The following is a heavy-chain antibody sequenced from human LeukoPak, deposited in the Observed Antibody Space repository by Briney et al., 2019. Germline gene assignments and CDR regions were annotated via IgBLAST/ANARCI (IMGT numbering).Heavy chain of an antibody. CDR2: IHYTEST. CDR1: GGSINSGNYC. D-gene: IGHD2-21*02. Sequence: SETLSLTCTVSGGSINSGNYCWTWIRQHPGKGLEWIGYIHYTESTHYNPSLKTRITISLDTSKNEFSLKLSSVTAADTAVYYCARVHHERLRLDVWGQGTTVTVSS. CDR3: ARVHHERLRLDV. J-gene: IGHJ6*02. V-gene: IGHV4-31*03.